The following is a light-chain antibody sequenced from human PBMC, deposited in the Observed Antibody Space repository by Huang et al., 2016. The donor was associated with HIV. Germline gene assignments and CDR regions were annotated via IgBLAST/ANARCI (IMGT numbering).Light chain of an antibody. CDR2: AAS. V-gene: IGKV1-27*01. Sequence: DIQMTQSPSSLSASVGDRVTISCRASQGISNHLALYQQKPGQAPKLLVYAASALRSGVPSRFSGSGSGTEFTLTISSLQAEDVATYFCQKYDSAPRTFGPGTKVEIK. J-gene: IGKJ3*01. CDR1: QGISNH. CDR3: QKYDSAPRT.